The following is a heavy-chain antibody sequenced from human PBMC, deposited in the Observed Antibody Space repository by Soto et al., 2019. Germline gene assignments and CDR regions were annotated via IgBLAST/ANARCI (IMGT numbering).Heavy chain of an antibody. Sequence: FETLSLTWAGYGGTFRGYYWNWVRPPPGKGLEWIGEINHSGSTNYNPSLKSRVTISVDTSKNQFSLKLSSVTAADTAVYYCVKERYAQLWLEDYGMDVWGQGTTVTVS. V-gene: IGHV4-34*01. CDR2: INHSGST. D-gene: IGHD5-18*01. CDR1: GGTFRGYY. J-gene: IGHJ6*02. CDR3: VKERYAQLWLEDYGMDV.